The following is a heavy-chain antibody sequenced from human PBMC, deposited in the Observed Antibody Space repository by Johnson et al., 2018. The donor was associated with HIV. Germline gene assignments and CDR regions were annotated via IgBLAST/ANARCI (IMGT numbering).Heavy chain of an antibody. D-gene: IGHD1-26*01. J-gene: IGHJ3*02. Sequence: QMQLVESGGGLVQPGGSLRLSCAASGFTFSDYYMSWIRQAPGKGLEWVSYISSSGSTIYYADSVKGRFTISRDNAKNSLYLQVNSLRAEDTAVYYCARSYSRWDDVFDIWGQGTMVTVSS. V-gene: IGHV3-11*04. CDR2: ISSSGSTI. CDR3: ARSYSRWDDVFDI. CDR1: GFTFSDYY.